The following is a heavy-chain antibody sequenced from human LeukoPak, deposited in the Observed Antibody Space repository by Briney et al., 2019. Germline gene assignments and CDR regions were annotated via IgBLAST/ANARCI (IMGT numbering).Heavy chain of an antibody. J-gene: IGHJ4*02. CDR1: GGSVSSGSYY. V-gene: IGHV4-61*01. Sequence: LETLSLTCTVSGGSVSSGSYYWSWIRQPPGRGLEWIAYIHYSGGAAYNPSLKSRVTISRDMSTNQFSLRMTSVTAADTAVYFCARDMGAPDYGSYSVDYWGQGTLVTVSS. D-gene: IGHD4-23*01. CDR3: ARDMGAPDYGSYSVDY. CDR2: IHYSGGA.